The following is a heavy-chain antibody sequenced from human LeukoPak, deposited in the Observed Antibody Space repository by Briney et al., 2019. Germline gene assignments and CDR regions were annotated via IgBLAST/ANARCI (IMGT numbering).Heavy chain of an antibody. J-gene: IGHJ4*02. CDR1: GFSFSTYA. Sequence: GGSLRLSCAASGFSFSTYAMTWVRQAPGRGLEWVSAIDGSGHYIFYRDSVQGRFTTSRDNSRTTLFLQMNSLTAEDSAVYYCAKNFGPGNAFYDYWGQGVLVTVSP. D-gene: IGHD3-10*01. V-gene: IGHV3-23*01. CDR3: AKNFGPGNAFYDY. CDR2: IDGSGHYI.